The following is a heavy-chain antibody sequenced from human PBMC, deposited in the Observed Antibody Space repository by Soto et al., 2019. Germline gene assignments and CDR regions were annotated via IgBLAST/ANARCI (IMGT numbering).Heavy chain of an antibody. Sequence: LSLTCAVYGGSFSGYYWSWICQSPGKGLEWIGEINHSGNTNYNPSLKSRVTISVDTSKNQFSLKLSSVTAADTAVYYCAGRKSPRGTWARKSFYGLDVWGQGTTVTVS. CDR3: AGRKSPRGTWARKSFYGLDV. J-gene: IGHJ6*02. CDR1: GGSFSGYY. D-gene: IGHD1-7*01. CDR2: INHSGNT. V-gene: IGHV4-34*01.